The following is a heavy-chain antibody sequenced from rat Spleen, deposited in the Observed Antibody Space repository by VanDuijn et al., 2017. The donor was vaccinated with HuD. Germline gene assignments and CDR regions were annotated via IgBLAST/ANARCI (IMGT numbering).Heavy chain of an antibody. CDR3: ARRHYGYTDYFDY. V-gene: IGHV5S23*01. CDR2: ISSGGGGT. CDR1: GFTFSNYY. Sequence: EVQLVESGGGLVQPGRSLKLSCAASGFTFSNYYMAWVRQAPTKGLEWVASISSGGGGTYYADSVEGRFTISRDNAKSTLSLQMDSLRSEDTATYYCARRHYGYTDYFDYWGQGVMVTVSS. J-gene: IGHJ2*01. D-gene: IGHD1-9*01.